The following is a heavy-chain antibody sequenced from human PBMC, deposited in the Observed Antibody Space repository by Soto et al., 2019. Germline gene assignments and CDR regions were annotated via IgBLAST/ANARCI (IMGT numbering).Heavy chain of an antibody. V-gene: IGHV3-21*01. D-gene: IGHD2-15*01. Sequence: EVQLVESGGGLVKPGGSPTLSCGASGFAFRSYNMNWDRQAPGKGLEWVASISSGSSNIYYADSVKGRFTISRDNAKNSLYLQMDSLRAEDSAVYYCASTTVVAATFDFWGQGTLVTVSS. J-gene: IGHJ4*02. CDR3: ASTTVVAATFDF. CDR1: GFAFRSYN. CDR2: ISSGSSNI.